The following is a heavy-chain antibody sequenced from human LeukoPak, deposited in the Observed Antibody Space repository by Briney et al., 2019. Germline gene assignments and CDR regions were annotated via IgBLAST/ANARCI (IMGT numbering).Heavy chain of an antibody. D-gene: IGHD1-26*01. Sequence: GGSLRLSCAASGFALVRDWMHWVRQAPGKGLEWVSRINPDGSITDYADSVKGRFTISRDNAKSTLFLQMNSLRAEDTAVYYCVRDGVGAPPFDYWGQGALVTVSS. V-gene: IGHV3-74*01. J-gene: IGHJ4*02. CDR3: VRDGVGAPPFDY. CDR1: GFALVRDW. CDR2: INPDGSIT.